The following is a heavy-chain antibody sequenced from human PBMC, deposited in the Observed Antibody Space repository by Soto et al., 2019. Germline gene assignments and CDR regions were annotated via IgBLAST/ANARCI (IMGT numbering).Heavy chain of an antibody. Sequence: GGSLRLSCAASGFTVSSSYMSWVRQATGKGLEWVSAIGTAGDTYYPGSVKGRFTISRENAKNSLYLQMNSLRAGDTAVYYCAREAVAGSFDYWGQGTLVTVSS. J-gene: IGHJ4*02. CDR1: GFTVSSSY. V-gene: IGHV3-13*01. CDR3: AREAVAGSFDY. D-gene: IGHD6-19*01. CDR2: IGTAGDT.